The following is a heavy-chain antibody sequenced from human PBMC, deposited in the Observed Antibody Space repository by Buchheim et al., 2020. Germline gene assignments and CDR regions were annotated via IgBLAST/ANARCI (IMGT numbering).Heavy chain of an antibody. Sequence: EVQLVEFGGGLVQPGGSLRLSCAASGFTFTNAWMSWIRQAPGKGLEWVGRIRSSTDGGTTDYAVPVKGRFTISRDDSENTLYLQMNSLKTEDTAVYYCTTLMKSARLSSDYWGQGTL. J-gene: IGHJ4*02. CDR3: TTLMKSARLSSDY. CDR1: GFTFTNAW. V-gene: IGHV3-15*01. CDR2: IRSSTDGGTT. D-gene: IGHD6-6*01.